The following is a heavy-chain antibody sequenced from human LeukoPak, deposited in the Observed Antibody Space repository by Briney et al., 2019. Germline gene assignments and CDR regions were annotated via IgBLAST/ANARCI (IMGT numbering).Heavy chain of an antibody. D-gene: IGHD3-10*01. CDR2: IKTDGSEK. J-gene: IGHJ5*02. CDR1: GFTFSNYW. V-gene: IGHV3-7*01. CDR3: AKVRDYYGSGSYSP. Sequence: GGSLRLSCEGSGFTFSNYWMGWVRQAPGKGLQWVANIKTDGSEKYYVDSVKGRFTISRDNAKNSLYLQMNSLRAEDTAVYYCAKVRDYYGSGSYSPWGQGTLVTVSS.